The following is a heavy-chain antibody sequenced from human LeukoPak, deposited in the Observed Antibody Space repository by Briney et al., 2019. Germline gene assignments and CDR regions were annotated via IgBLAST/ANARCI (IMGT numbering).Heavy chain of an antibody. J-gene: IGHJ5*02. V-gene: IGHV3-23*01. D-gene: IGHD3-16*01. CDR2: ISGSGGSGGST. CDR3: AKSGGVRFDP. Sequence: GGSLRLSCAASGFTFSSYAMSWVRQAPGKGLEWVSAISGSGGSGGSTYYADSVKGRFTISRDNSKNTLYLQMNSLRAEDTAVYYCAKSGGVRFDPWGQGTLVTVSS. CDR1: GFTFSSYA.